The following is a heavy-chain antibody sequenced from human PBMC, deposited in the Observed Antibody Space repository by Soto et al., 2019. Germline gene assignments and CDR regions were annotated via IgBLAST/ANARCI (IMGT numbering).Heavy chain of an antibody. CDR1: GGSISSYY. CDR2: IYYSGST. J-gene: IGHJ6*04. V-gene: IGHV4-59*08. D-gene: IGHD3-10*01. Sequence: PSETLSLTCTVSGGSISSYYWSWIRQPPGKGLEWIGYIYYSGSTNHNPSLKSRVTISVDTSKNQFSLKLSSVTAADTAVYYCARHGYTMVRGALLDVWGKGTTVIVSS. CDR3: ARHGYTMVRGALLDV.